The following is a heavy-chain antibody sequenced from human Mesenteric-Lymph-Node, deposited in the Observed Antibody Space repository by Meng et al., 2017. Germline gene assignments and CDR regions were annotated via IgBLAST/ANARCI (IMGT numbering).Heavy chain of an antibody. CDR1: GFSFSTYW. J-gene: IGHJ4*02. Sequence: GESLKISCAASGFSFSTYWMHWVRQVPGKGLEWVSFISSGGTTYYADFVKGRFTISRDNSKNTLYLQMNSLRAEDTAVYYCAKDCYGDYDYWGQGTLVTVSS. V-gene: IGHV3-23*01. D-gene: IGHD4-17*01. CDR2: ISSGGTT. CDR3: AKDCYGDYDY.